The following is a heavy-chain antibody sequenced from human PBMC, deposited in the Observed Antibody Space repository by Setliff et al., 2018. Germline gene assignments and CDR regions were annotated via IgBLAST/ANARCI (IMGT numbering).Heavy chain of an antibody. V-gene: IGHV4-39*01. Sequence: SETLSLTCTVSGGSVSSSSYYWGWIRQPPGKRLEWIGTIYYSGTTYYSPSLKSRVTISVDTSKNQFSLKLTSVTAADTAIYYCASRRTGPGGWFDYWGQGTLVTVSS. CDR2: IYYSGTT. CDR3: ASRRTGPGGWFDY. CDR1: GGSVSSSSYY. D-gene: IGHD1-26*01. J-gene: IGHJ5*01.